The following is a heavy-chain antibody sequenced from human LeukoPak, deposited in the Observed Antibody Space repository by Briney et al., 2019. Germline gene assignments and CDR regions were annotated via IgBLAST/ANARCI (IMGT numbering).Heavy chain of an antibody. J-gene: IGHJ4*02. CDR3: ARDLEGTTPSDGALY. V-gene: IGHV1-3*01. Sequence: GASVKVSCKASGYTFTSYAMHWVRQAPGQRLEWMGWINAGNGNTKYSQKFQGRVTITADESTSTAYMELSSLRSEDTAVYYCARDLEGTTPSDGALYWSQGTLVTVSS. CDR2: INAGNGNT. D-gene: IGHD1-1*01. CDR1: GYTFTSYA.